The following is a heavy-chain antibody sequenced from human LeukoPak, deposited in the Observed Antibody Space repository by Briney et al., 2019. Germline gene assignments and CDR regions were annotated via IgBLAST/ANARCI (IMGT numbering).Heavy chain of an antibody. J-gene: IGHJ4*02. CDR1: GGSLSSGCYS. CDR2: IYHSGST. V-gene: IGHV4-30-2*01. Sequence: SATLSHTCPVSGGSLSSGCYSLCWIPQAPGEGREWVGYIYHSGSTYYNPSLKSRVTISVDRSKNQFSLKLSSVTAADTAVYYCAREIGGSGSFDYWGQGTLVTVSS. D-gene: IGHD3-10*01. CDR3: AREIGGSGSFDY.